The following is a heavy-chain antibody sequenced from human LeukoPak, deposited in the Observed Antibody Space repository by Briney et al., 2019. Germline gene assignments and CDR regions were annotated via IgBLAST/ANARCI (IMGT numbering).Heavy chain of an antibody. CDR3: ARDAGLRTPEYYFDY. D-gene: IGHD5/OR15-5a*01. V-gene: IGHV3-64*01. Sequence: PGGSLRLSCAASGFTFSSYAMHWVRQAPGKGLEYVAAISSNGGSTYYANSVKGRFTISRDNSKNTLYLQMGSLRAEDMAVYYCARDAGLRTPEYYFDYWGRGTLVTVSS. CDR1: GFTFSSYA. J-gene: IGHJ4*02. CDR2: ISSNGGST.